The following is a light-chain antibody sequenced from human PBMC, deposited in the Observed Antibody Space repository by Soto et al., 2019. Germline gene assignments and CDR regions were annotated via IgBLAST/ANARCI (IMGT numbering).Light chain of an antibody. V-gene: IGKV3-11*01. CDR1: QSVGNS. Sequence: IVLTQSPATLSLSPGERATLSCRASQSVGNSLAWYRQKPGQAPRLLIYDASNRATGIPARFSGSGSGTDFSLTISSLEPEDFAVYYCQHRSNWAPWTFGQGTKV. CDR3: QHRSNWAPWT. J-gene: IGKJ1*01. CDR2: DAS.